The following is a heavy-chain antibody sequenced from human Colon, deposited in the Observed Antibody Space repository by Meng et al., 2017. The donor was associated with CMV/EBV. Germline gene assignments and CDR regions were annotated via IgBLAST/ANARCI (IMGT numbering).Heavy chain of an antibody. V-gene: IGHV3-30*02. CDR3: AKDTGKGDF. CDR1: AFPFSNYG. Sequence: QVQLVACGGGEIQPGWALVLSCAASAFPFSNYGMRWVRQAPDKGLEWVAFIQYDGENKYYADSVNGRFTISRDNSKNTLYLQRNSLRVEDTAVYYCAKDTGKGDFWGQGTLVTVSS. J-gene: IGHJ4*02. D-gene: IGHD2-8*02. CDR2: IQYDGENK.